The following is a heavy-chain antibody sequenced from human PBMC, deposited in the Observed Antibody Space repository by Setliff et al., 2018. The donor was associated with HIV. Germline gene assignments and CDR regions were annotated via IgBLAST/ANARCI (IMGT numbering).Heavy chain of an antibody. CDR1: GYSISSGYY. J-gene: IGHJ4*02. CDR3: ARGRSGYDWGGFDY. V-gene: IGHV4-38-2*01. D-gene: IGHD5-12*01. CDR2: IYHSGST. Sequence: PSETLSLTCAVSGYSISSGYYWGWIRQPPGKGLEWIGSIYHSGSTYYNPSLKSRVTISVDTSKNQFSLKLSSVTAADTAVYYCARGRSGYDWGGFDYWGQGTLVTVSS.